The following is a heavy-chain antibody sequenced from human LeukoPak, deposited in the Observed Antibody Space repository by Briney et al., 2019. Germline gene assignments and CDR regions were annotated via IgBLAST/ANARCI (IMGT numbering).Heavy chain of an antibody. Sequence: SETLSLTCTVSGGSISSYYWGWIRQPPGKGLEWIGSIYYSGSTYYNPSLKSRVTISVDTSKNQFSLKLSSVTAADTAVYYCARLVRQYQLDYWGQGTLVTVSS. J-gene: IGHJ4*02. CDR2: IYYSGST. CDR3: ARLVRQYQLDY. D-gene: IGHD2-2*01. V-gene: IGHV4-39*01. CDR1: GGSISSYY.